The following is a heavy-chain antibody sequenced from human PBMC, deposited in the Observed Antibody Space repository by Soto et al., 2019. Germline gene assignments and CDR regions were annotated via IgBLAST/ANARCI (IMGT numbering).Heavy chain of an antibody. CDR2: INGGAGDT. D-gene: IGHD6-6*01. V-gene: IGHV1-3*01. J-gene: IGHJ5*02. CDR1: GYIFTSYA. Sequence: QVQLVQSGAEVRKPGASVKISCKASGYIFTSYAIHWLRQAPGQRLEWMGWINGGAGDTRYSVNFQGRVTFTRDTAATTAFMDLSSLSSADTAIYSCARSPSRMAAETQLDPWGQGTLVSVSS. CDR3: ARSPSRMAAETQLDP.